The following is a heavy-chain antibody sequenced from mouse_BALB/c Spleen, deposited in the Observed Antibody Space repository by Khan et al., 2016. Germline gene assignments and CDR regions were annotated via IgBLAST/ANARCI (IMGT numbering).Heavy chain of an antibody. D-gene: IGHD2-13*01. CDR3: ARTGDYPYYAMDY. CDR1: GYTFTNYG. CDR2: INSNTGEP. J-gene: IGHJ4*01. V-gene: IGHV9-3*02. Sequence: IQLVQSGPELKKPGETVKISCKASGYTFTNYGMNWVKQAPGKGLKWMCWINSNTGEPTYAEEFKGRFAVSLETSASTAYLLINNLQNEDTATYFCARTGDYPYYAMDYWGQGTSVTVSS.